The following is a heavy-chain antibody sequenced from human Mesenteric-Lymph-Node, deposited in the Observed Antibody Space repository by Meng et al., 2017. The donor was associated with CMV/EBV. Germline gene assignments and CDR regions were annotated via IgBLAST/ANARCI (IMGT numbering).Heavy chain of an antibody. CDR2: ISAYNGNT. D-gene: IGHD2-2*01. V-gene: IGHV1-18*01. CDR3: ARASRLYQLLWVPMFDY. J-gene: IGHJ4*02. Sequence: ASVKVSRKASGYTFTSYGISWVRQAPGQGLEWMGWISAYNGNTNYAQKLQGRVTMTTDTSTSTAYMELRSLRSDDTAVYYCARASRLYQLLWVPMFDYWGQGTLVTVSS. CDR1: GYTFTSYG.